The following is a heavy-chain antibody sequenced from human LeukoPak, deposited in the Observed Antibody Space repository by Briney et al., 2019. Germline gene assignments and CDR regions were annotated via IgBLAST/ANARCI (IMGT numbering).Heavy chain of an antibody. J-gene: IGHJ6*02. CDR2: ISYDGSNK. Sequence: PGGSLRLSCAASGFTFSSYSMNWVRQAPGKGLEWVAVISYDGSNKYYADSVKGRFTISRDNSKNTLYLQMNSLRAEDTAVYYCARVLVRGVIKLGYYYGMDVWGQGTTVTVSS. CDR3: ARVLVRGVIKLGYYYGMDV. D-gene: IGHD3-10*01. CDR1: GFTFSSYS. V-gene: IGHV3-30*03.